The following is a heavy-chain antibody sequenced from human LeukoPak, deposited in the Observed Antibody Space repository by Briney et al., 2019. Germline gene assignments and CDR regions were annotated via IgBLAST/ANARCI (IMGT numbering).Heavy chain of an antibody. J-gene: IGHJ4*02. CDR1: GLTITTHW. Sequence: GGSLRLSCAAPGLTITTHWMTWVRQAPERGLEWVATIEQDGTKEYYVDSVKGRFTISRDNAKNSLYLQMNSLRADDTAAYYCVRDFDYWGQGTLVTVSS. CDR3: VRDFDY. V-gene: IGHV3-7*01. CDR2: IEQDGTKE.